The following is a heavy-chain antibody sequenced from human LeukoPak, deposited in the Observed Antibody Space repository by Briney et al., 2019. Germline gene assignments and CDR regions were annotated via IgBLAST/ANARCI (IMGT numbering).Heavy chain of an antibody. V-gene: IGHV3-7*01. Sequence: GGSLRLSCAASGFTFSSSWMTWVRQAPGKGLEWVANIKEDGSVKQYVDSMKGRFTTSRDNAKNSLFLQMNSLGAEDTAVYYCARSVYWAFDMWGQGTMVTVSS. CDR1: GFTFSSSW. CDR2: IKEDGSVK. CDR3: ARSVYWAFDM. D-gene: IGHD1-26*01. J-gene: IGHJ3*02.